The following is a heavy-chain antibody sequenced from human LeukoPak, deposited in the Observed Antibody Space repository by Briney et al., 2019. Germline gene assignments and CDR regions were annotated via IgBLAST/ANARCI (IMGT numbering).Heavy chain of an antibody. Sequence: GGSLRLSCVASGFTFSGFYIYWIRQAPGKGLVWVSHINWDGSVTTYADSVRGRFTISRDNAKNTLYLQMDSLRAEDTAAYYCSRGGYSHAFDVWGPGTMVTVSS. CDR2: INWDGSVT. CDR3: SRGGYSHAFDV. CDR1: GFTFSGFY. J-gene: IGHJ3*01. D-gene: IGHD2-15*01. V-gene: IGHV3-74*01.